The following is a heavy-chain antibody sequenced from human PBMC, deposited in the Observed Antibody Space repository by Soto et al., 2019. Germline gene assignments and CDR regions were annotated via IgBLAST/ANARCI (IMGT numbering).Heavy chain of an antibody. CDR2: INAGNGNT. V-gene: IGHV1-3*01. Sequence: ASVKVACKASGYTFTIYAMHWGRQAPGQRLEWMGWINAGNGNTKYSQKFQGRVTITRDTSASTAYMELSSLRSEDTAVYYCARDMSLGAAAGTEPYYYYGMDVWGHGTTVTVSS. CDR3: ARDMSLGAAAGTEPYYYYGMDV. J-gene: IGHJ6*02. D-gene: IGHD6-13*01. CDR1: GYTFTIYA.